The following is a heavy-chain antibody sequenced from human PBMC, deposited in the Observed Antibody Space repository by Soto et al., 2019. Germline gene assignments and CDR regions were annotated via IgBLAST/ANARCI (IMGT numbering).Heavy chain of an antibody. CDR3: ASSMITFGGVIELFDY. CDR1: GFTFSSYS. Sequence: ESGGGLVKPGGSLRLSCAASGFTFSSYSMNWVRQAPGKGLEWVSSISSSSSYIYYADSVKGRFTISRDNAKNSLYLQMNSLRAEDTAVYYWASSMITFGGVIELFDYWGQGTLVTVSS. J-gene: IGHJ4*02. V-gene: IGHV3-21*01. CDR2: ISSSSSYI. D-gene: IGHD3-16*02.